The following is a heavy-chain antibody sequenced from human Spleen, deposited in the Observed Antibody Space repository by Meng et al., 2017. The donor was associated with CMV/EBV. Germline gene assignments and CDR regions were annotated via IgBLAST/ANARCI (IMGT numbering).Heavy chain of an antibody. CDR2: ISSSSSYI. CDR1: GFTFSSYS. CDR3: ARDPEGRITMIAYAFDI. V-gene: IGHV3-21*01. J-gene: IGHJ3*02. D-gene: IGHD3-22*01. Sequence: GGSLRLSCAASGFTFSSYSMNWVRQAPGKGLEWVSSISSSSSYIYYADSVKGRFTISRDNAKNSLYLQMNSLRAEDTAVYYCARDPEGRITMIAYAFDIWGQGTMVTVSS.